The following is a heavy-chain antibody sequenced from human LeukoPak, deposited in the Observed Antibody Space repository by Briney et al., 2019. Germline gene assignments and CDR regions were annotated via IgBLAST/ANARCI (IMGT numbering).Heavy chain of an antibody. CDR1: GGSISSGDYY. Sequence: PSETLSLTRTVSGGSISSGDYYWSWIRQPPGKGLEWIGYIYYSGSTYYNPSLKSRVTISVDTSKNQFSLRLSSVTAADTAVYYCARSLKGWYSYYFDYWGQGTLVTVSS. CDR2: IYYSGST. J-gene: IGHJ4*02. CDR3: ARSLKGWYSYYFDY. D-gene: IGHD6-19*01. V-gene: IGHV4-30-4*01.